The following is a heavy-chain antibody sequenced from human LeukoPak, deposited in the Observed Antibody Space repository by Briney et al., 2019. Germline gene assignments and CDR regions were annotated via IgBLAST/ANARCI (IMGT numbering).Heavy chain of an antibody. J-gene: IGHJ4*02. Sequence: GGSLRLSCAASGFTFSSYEMNWVRQAPGKGLEWVSYISSSGSTIYYADSVKGRFTISRDNSKNTLSLQMNSLRAEDTAVYYCAKDWMATTPPFDYWGQGTLVTVSS. CDR1: GFTFSSYE. CDR2: ISSSGSTI. CDR3: AKDWMATTPPFDY. D-gene: IGHD5-24*01. V-gene: IGHV3-48*03.